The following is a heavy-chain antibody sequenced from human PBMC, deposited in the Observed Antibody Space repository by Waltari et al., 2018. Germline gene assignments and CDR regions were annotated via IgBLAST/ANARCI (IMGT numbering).Heavy chain of an antibody. J-gene: IGHJ6*03. V-gene: IGHV4-34*01. CDR1: GGSFSGYY. Sequence: QVQLQQWGAGLLKPSETLSLTCAVYGGSFSGYYWSWIRQPPGKGLEWIGEINHSGSTNYHPSLKSRVTISVDTAKIQFSLKLSSVTGADTAVYYCARGRYGGAARLPGYYYYYYMDVWGKGTTVTVSS. CDR2: INHSGST. CDR3: ARGRYGGAARLPGYYYYYYMDV. D-gene: IGHD6-6*01.